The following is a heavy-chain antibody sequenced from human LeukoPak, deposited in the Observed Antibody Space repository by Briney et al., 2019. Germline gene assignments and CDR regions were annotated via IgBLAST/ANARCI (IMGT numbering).Heavy chain of an antibody. CDR2: INHSGST. Sequence: SETLSLTCAVYGGSFSGYYWSWIRQPPVKGLEWIGEINHSGSTNYNPSLKSRVTISVDTSKNQFSLKLSSVTAADTAVYYCASLDGPGYWGQGTLVTVSS. J-gene: IGHJ4*02. D-gene: IGHD1-1*01. CDR3: ASLDGPGY. V-gene: IGHV4-34*01. CDR1: GGSFSGYY.